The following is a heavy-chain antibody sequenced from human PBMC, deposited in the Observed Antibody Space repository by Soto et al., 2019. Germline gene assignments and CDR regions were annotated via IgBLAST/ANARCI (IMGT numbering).Heavy chain of an antibody. V-gene: IGHV3-33*01. CDR1: GFTFSSYG. CDR3: ARDRGGYCSGGSCMPGDY. J-gene: IGHJ4*02. Sequence: QVQLVESGGGVVQPGRSLRLSCAASGFTFSSYGMHWVRQAPGKGLEWVAVIWYDGSNKYYADSVKGRFTISRDNSKNTLYLQMNSLRAEDTAVYYCARDRGGYCSGGSCMPGDYWGQGTLVTVSS. D-gene: IGHD2-15*01. CDR2: IWYDGSNK.